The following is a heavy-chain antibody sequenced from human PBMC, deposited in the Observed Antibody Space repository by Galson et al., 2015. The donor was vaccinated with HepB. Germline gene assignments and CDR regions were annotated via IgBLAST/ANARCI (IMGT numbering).Heavy chain of an antibody. J-gene: IGHJ2*01. CDR3: ARDRVLRSLGYWYFDL. CDR2: IWYDGSNK. Sequence: SLRLSCAASGFTSSSYGMHWVRQAPGKGLEWVAVIWYDGSNKYYADSVKGRFTISRDNFKKMVYLQMNSLRAEDTAVYYCARDRVLRSLGYWYFDLWGRGTLVTVSS. V-gene: IGHV3-33*08. D-gene: IGHD4-17*01. CDR1: GFTSSSYG.